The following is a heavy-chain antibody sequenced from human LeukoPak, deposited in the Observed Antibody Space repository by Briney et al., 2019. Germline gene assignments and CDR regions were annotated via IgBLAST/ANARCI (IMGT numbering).Heavy chain of an antibody. CDR2: ISAYNGNT. CDR3: ARVSSIPNDY. J-gene: IGHJ4*02. CDR1: GYTFTSYG. V-gene: IGHV1-18*01. D-gene: IGHD4/OR15-4a*01. Sequence: ASVKVSCKASGYTFTSYGISWVRQAPGQGLEWMGWISAYNGNTNYAQKFQGRVTMTRDTSISTAYMELSRLRSDDTAVYYCARVSSIPNDYWGQGTLVTVSS.